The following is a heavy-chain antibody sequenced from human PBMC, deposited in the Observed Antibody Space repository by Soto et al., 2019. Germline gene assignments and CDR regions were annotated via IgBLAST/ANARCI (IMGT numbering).Heavy chain of an antibody. CDR3: ARQGFGPLHGLVDV. CDR1: GGSISSYY. V-gene: IGHV4-59*08. Sequence: QVQLQESGPGLVKPSETMSVSCTVSGGSISSYYWSWFRQSPGKRMEWIGYVHHSWGSSYNPSLQSLVAISLDTSKSQFSLKVTSVTATDTAVYYCARQGFGPLHGLVDVWGQGTTVTVSS. CDR2: VHHSWGS. D-gene: IGHD3-10*01. J-gene: IGHJ6*02.